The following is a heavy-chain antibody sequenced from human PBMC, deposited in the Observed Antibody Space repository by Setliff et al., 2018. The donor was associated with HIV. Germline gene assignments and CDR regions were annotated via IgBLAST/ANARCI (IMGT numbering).Heavy chain of an antibody. J-gene: IGHJ4*02. CDR2: IKKDGGEI. CDR3: AGSRGYFVKAD. D-gene: IGHD3-22*01. Sequence: GGSLRLSCATSGFSFSNYWMDWVRQAPGKGLEWVATIKKDGGEIYYVYSVKGRFTISRDNVKNSLYLQMNSLRGEDTAVYYCAGSRGYFVKADWGQGTLVTVSS. V-gene: IGHV3-7*01. CDR1: GFSFSNYW.